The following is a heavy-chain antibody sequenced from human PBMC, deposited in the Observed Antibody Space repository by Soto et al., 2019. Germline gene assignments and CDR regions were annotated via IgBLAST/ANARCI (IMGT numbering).Heavy chain of an antibody. Sequence: PGGSLRLSCAASGFTVSSNYMSWVRQSPGKGLEWVSVIYSGGSTYYADSVKGRFTISRDNSKNTLYLQMNSLRAEDTAVYYCARRPNTAMVPLYGMDVWGQGTTVTVSS. CDR2: IYSGGST. CDR3: ARRPNTAMVPLYGMDV. V-gene: IGHV3-53*01. CDR1: GFTVSSNY. J-gene: IGHJ6*02. D-gene: IGHD5-18*01.